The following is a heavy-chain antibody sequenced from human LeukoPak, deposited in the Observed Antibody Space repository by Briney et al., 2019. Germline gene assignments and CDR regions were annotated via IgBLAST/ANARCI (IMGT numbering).Heavy chain of an antibody. D-gene: IGHD6-19*01. Sequence: GGSLRLSCAASGFTFSSYWMHWVRQAPGKGLVWVSRINSDGSSTCYADSVKGRFTISRDNAKNTLYLQMNSLRAEDTAVYYCARGQWLVLMGIDYWGQGTLVTVSS. CDR1: GFTFSSYW. CDR2: INSDGSST. V-gene: IGHV3-74*01. J-gene: IGHJ4*02. CDR3: ARGQWLVLMGIDY.